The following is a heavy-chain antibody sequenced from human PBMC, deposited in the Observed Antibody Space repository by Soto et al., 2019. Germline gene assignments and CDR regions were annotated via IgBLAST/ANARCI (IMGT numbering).Heavy chain of an antibody. CDR2: ISGSGGST. CDR1: GFTFSSYA. V-gene: IGHV3-23*01. J-gene: IGHJ4*02. D-gene: IGHD1-26*01. CDR3: AKDQGWELPLYYFDY. Sequence: EVQLLESGGGLVQPGGSLRLSCAASGFTFSSYAMSWVRQAPGKGLEWVSAISGSGGSTYYADSVKGRYTISRDNSKNTLYQQMNSLRAEDTAVYYCAKDQGWELPLYYFDYWGQGTLVTVSS.